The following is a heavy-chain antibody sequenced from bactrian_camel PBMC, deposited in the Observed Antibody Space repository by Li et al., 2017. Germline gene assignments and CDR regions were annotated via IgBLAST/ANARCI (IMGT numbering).Heavy chain of an antibody. CDR2: IDSHGAI. V-gene: IGHV3-3*01. Sequence: HVQLVESGGGSVQAGESLRLTCAASGSTAGAYNMGWFRQSPGKSREGVAVIDSHGAIAYRDSVKGRFTISKDDSKNTLYLHMNDLKPEDTAIYYCAVDFEFGMTADQALAVLGTLFEYRNWGQGTQVTVS. J-gene: IGHJ4*01. CDR1: GSTAGAYN. CDR3: AVDFEFGMTADQALAVLGTLFEYRN. D-gene: IGHD3*01.